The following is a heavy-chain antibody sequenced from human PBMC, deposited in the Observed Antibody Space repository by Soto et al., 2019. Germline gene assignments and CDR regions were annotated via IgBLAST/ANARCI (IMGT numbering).Heavy chain of an antibody. CDR1: GGSFSGHY. Sequence: QVQLQQWGAGLLKPSETLSLTCAVYGGSFSGHYWRWLRQPPGKGLAWIGEINRSGSTNSNPSLKSRVTISVDTSKNQFSLKLSSVTAADTAVYFCARGRRQQLVRSAASDWFDPWGQGTLVTVSS. J-gene: IGHJ5*02. CDR2: INRSGST. CDR3: ARGRRQQLVRSAASDWFDP. D-gene: IGHD6-6*01. V-gene: IGHV4-34*01.